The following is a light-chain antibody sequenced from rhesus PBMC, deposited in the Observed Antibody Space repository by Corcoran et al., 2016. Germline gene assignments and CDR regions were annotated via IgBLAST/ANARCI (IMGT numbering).Light chain of an antibody. CDR3: LQHSNWPRT. CDR2: GAS. Sequence: EIVMTQSPATLSLSPGERATLSCRASQSVSSSLAWYQQKPGQAPRLLIYGASSRAPGIPDRFSGRGSGTDFTLPISSLEPEEVAVYYCLQHSNWPRTFGQGTKVEIK. V-gene: IGKV3-24*01. J-gene: IGKJ1*01. CDR1: QSVSSS.